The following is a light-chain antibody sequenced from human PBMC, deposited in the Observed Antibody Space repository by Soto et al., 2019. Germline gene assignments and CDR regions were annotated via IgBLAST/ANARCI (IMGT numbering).Light chain of an antibody. CDR3: ASGDDSLNGPV. Sequence: QSVLTQPPSASGTPGRRLTISCSGNISNIACNSVSWYQQLPGTAPKLLIHSTQQRPSGVPDRFSGSKSGPSASLAISDLQSEDEGDYFCASGDDSLNGPVFGGGTKLTVL. CDR1: ISNIACNS. J-gene: IGLJ2*01. V-gene: IGLV1-44*01. CDR2: STQ.